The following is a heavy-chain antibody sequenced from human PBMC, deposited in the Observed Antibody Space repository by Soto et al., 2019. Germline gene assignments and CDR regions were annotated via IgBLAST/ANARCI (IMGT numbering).Heavy chain of an antibody. V-gene: IGHV3-30-3*01. CDR3: ARAVRSDYYDSSGYYYYWFDP. CDR2: ISYDGSNK. D-gene: IGHD3-22*01. J-gene: IGHJ5*02. CDR1: GFTFSIYA. Sequence: GGFLGLSCVASGFTFSIYAMHRVRQAPGRGLDWAAVISYDGSNKYYADPVKGRFTISRDNSKNTLYLQMNSLRAEDTAVYYCARAVRSDYYDSSGYYYYWFDPWGQGTMVTVSS.